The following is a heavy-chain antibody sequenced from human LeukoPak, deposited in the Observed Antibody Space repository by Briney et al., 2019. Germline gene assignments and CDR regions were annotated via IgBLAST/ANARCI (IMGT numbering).Heavy chain of an antibody. Sequence: GGSLRLSCAASGFTFSSYGMHWVRQAPGKGLEWVAVIWYDGSNKYYADSVKGRFTISRDNSKNTLYLQMNRLRAEDTAVYYCARDGHESAYYDILTGYYMTYYFDYWGQGTLVTVSS. V-gene: IGHV3-33*01. CDR3: ARDGHESAYYDILTGYYMTYYFDY. CDR1: GFTFSSYG. J-gene: IGHJ4*02. CDR2: IWYDGSNK. D-gene: IGHD3-9*01.